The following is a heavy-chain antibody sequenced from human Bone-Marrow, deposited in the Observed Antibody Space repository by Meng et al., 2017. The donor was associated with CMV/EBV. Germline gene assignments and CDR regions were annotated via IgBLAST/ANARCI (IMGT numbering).Heavy chain of an antibody. D-gene: IGHD7-27*01. Sequence: SVKVSCKASGGTFSSHTFSWVRQAPGQGLEWMGRIIPLLGLVNYAQKFQGRVTITADKSTSIAYMELSSLRFEDTAVYYCATGEKTGARDTFDIWGQATVATVSS. CDR2: IIPLLGLV. CDR1: GGTFSSHT. J-gene: IGHJ3*02. V-gene: IGHV1-69*02. CDR3: ATGEKTGARDTFDI.